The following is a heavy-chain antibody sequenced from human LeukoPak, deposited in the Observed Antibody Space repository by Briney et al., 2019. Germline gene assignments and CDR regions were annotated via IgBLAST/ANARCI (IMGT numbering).Heavy chain of an antibody. J-gene: IGHJ4*02. CDR3: AASPELRWYNPGVDY. V-gene: IGHV1-24*01. CDR2: FDPEDGET. CDR1: GYTLTELS. Sequence: ASVKVSCKVSGYTLTELSMHWVRQAPGKGLEWMGGFDPEDGETIYAQKFQGRVTMTEDTSTDTAYMELSSLRSEDAAVYYCAASPELRWYNPGVDYWGQGTLVTVSS. D-gene: IGHD4-23*01.